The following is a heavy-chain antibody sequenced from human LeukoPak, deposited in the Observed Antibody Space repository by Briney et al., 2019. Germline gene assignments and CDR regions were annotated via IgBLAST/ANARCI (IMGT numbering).Heavy chain of an antibody. Sequence: ASVKVSCKASGYTFTGYYMHWVRQAPGQGLEWMGWINPNSGGTNYAQKFQGRVTMTRDTSISTAYMELRRLRSDDTAVYYCARVVVPAAMSGAFDIWGQGTMVTVSS. CDR3: ARVVVPAAMSGAFDI. V-gene: IGHV1-2*02. CDR1: GYTFTGYY. CDR2: INPNSGGT. D-gene: IGHD2-2*01. J-gene: IGHJ3*02.